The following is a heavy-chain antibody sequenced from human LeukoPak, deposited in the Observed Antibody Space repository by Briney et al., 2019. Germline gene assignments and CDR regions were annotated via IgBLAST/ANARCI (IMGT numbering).Heavy chain of an antibody. CDR1: GGSISSGGYY. CDR3: ARVPYQLLYGFDP. CDR2: ICYSGST. J-gene: IGHJ5*02. D-gene: IGHD2-2*02. V-gene: IGHV4-31*03. Sequence: PSETLSLTCTVSGGSISSGGYYWSWIRQHPGKGLEWIGYICYSGSTYYNPSLKSRVTISVDTSKNQFSLKLSSVTAADTAVYYCARVPYQLLYGFDPWGQGTLVTVSS.